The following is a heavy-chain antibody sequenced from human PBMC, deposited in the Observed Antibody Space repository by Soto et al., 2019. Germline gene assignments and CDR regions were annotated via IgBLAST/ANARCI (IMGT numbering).Heavy chain of an antibody. CDR2: ISAYNGNT. CDR3: ARDPRGDYGYTFFDY. CDR1: GYTFTGYG. D-gene: IGHD4-17*01. J-gene: IGHJ4*02. Sequence: ASVKVSCKASGYTFTGYGISWVRQAPGQGLEWMGWISAYNGNTNYAQKLQGRVTMTTDTSTSTAYMELRSLRSDDTAVYYCARDPRGDYGYTFFDYWGQGTLVTVSS. V-gene: IGHV1-18*01.